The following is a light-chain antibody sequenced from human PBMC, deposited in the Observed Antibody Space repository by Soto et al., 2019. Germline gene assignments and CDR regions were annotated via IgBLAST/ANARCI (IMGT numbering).Light chain of an antibody. CDR3: QQYNRWPPLT. Sequence: EIVMAQSPATLSVSPGERATLSCRASQSVNNNLAWYQQKPGQPPRLLIYGASTRATGVSPRFSGSVSGTDFTLIISNLQSEDLAIYYCQQYNRWPPLTFGGGTKVQIK. CDR1: QSVNNN. V-gene: IGKV3-15*01. CDR2: GAS. J-gene: IGKJ4*01.